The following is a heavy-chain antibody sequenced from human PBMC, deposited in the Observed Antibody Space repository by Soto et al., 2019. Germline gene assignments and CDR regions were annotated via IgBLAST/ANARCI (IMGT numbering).Heavy chain of an antibody. V-gene: IGHV3-23*01. J-gene: IGHJ4*02. CDR2: ISGSAAIT. Sequence: GGSLRLSCAASGFAFSSYAMSWVRQAPGKGLEWVSTISGSAAITYYADSVKGRFTISRDNSKNTLYLQMNSLRVDDTALYYCAKVPPRYYFESWGQGTLVTFSS. CDR1: GFAFSSYA. CDR3: AKVPPRYYFES.